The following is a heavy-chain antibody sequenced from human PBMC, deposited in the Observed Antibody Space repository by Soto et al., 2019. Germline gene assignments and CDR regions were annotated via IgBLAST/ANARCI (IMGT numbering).Heavy chain of an antibody. CDR1: GFTFSSYG. CDR2: ISSSGSTI. D-gene: IGHD3-3*01. J-gene: IGHJ6*02. Sequence: PGGSLRLSCAASGFTFSSYGMNWVRQAPGKGLEWVSYISSSGSTIYYADSVKGRFTISRDNAKNSLYLQMNSLRAEDTAVYYCARQVYYDFWSGSIGAYYGMDVWGQGTTVTVSS. CDR3: ARQVYYDFWSGSIGAYYGMDV. V-gene: IGHV3-48*03.